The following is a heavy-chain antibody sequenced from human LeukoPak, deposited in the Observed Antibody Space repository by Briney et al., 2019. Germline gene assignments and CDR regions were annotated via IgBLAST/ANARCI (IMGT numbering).Heavy chain of an antibody. CDR1: GGSISSSSYY. CDR2: IYYSGST. CDR3: ARGRDYYDSSGYYYGRRYYLDY. D-gene: IGHD3-22*01. J-gene: IGHJ4*02. Sequence: SETLSLTCTVSGGSISSSSYYWGWIRQPPGKGLEWIGSIYYSGSTYYNPSLKSRVTISVDTSKNQFSLKLSSVTAADTAVYYCARGRDYYDSSGYYYGRRYYLDYWGQGTLVTVSS. V-gene: IGHV4-39*07.